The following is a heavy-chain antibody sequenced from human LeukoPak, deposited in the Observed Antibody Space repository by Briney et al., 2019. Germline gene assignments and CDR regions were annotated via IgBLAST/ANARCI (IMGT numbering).Heavy chain of an antibody. Sequence: GGSLRLSCAASGFTFSSYAMSWVRQAPGKGLEWVASISASGGSTYYADSVKGRFTISRDNSKNTLYLQMNSLRAEDTAVYYCAMGRGVFDYWGQGTLVTVSS. CDR3: AMGRGVFDY. CDR1: GFTFSSYA. CDR2: ISASGGST. D-gene: IGHD3-10*01. V-gene: IGHV3-23*01. J-gene: IGHJ4*02.